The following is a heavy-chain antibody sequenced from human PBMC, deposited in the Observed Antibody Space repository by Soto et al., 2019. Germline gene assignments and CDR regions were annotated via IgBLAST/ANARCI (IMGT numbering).Heavy chain of an antibody. Sequence: QVQLVQSGAEVKKPGASVKVSCKASGYTFSSYAISWVRQAPGQGLEWMGWIITYNGNTNYAQKPQGRVTMTTDTSTTTAYLDLRSLGADDTAVYYCARTGPPVDYWGQGTLVTVSS. CDR2: IITYNGNT. CDR3: ARTGPPVDY. V-gene: IGHV1-18*01. J-gene: IGHJ4*02. CDR1: GYTFSSYA.